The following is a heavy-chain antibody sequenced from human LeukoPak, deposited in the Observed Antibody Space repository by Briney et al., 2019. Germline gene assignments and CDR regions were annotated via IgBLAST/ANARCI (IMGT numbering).Heavy chain of an antibody. J-gene: IGHJ4*02. D-gene: IGHD3-22*01. V-gene: IGHV4-39*01. Sequence: SETLSLTCTVSGGSISSSDYYWGWIRPPPGKGLEWIGSIYYSGSTYYNPSLKSRLTISVDTSNSQFSLNLNSVTAADTAVYYCARHRASSRGGSGYSQGGFDYWGQGTLVTVSS. CDR2: IYYSGST. CDR3: ARHRASSRGGSGYSQGGFDY. CDR1: GGSISSSDYY.